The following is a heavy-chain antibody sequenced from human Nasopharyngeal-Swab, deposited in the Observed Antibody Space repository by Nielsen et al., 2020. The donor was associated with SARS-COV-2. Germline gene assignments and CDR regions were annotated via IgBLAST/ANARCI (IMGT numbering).Heavy chain of an antibody. D-gene: IGHD1-26*01. Sequence: GESLKISCAASGFTFSSYGVHWVRQAPGKGLEWVAVIWYDGSNKYYADSVKGRFTISRDNSKNTLYLQMNSLRAEDTAVYYCARDGVGAYLYYFDYWGQGTLVTVSS. J-gene: IGHJ4*02. CDR3: ARDGVGAYLYYFDY. CDR2: IWYDGSNK. CDR1: GFTFSSYG. V-gene: IGHV3-33*01.